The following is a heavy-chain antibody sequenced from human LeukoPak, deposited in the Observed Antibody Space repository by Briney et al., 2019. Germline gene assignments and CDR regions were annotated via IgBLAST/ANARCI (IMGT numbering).Heavy chain of an antibody. CDR1: GFTFRSYL. CDR2: IKQDGSEK. J-gene: IGHJ4*02. D-gene: IGHD3-22*01. CDR3: ARDNKDSSGYYYAQVDY. Sequence: PGGSLRLSCAASGFTFRSYLMSGVRPAPGKGLEWVANIKQDGSEKYYADSVKGRFTISRDNAKNSLYLQMNSLRAEDTAVYYCARDNKDSSGYYYAQVDYWGQGTLVTVSS. V-gene: IGHV3-7*01.